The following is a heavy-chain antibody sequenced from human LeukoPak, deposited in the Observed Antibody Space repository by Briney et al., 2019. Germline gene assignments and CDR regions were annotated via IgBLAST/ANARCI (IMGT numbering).Heavy chain of an antibody. CDR2: IYYSGST. J-gene: IGHJ4*02. V-gene: IGHV4-59*01. CDR1: GGSISSYY. CDR3: ARSSISGWYDGYYVDY. Sequence: SETLSLTCTVSGGSISSYYWSWIRQPPGKGLEWIGYIYYSGSTNYNPSLKSRVTRSVDTSKNQFSLKLSSVTAADTAVYYCARSSISGWYDGYYVDYWGQGALVTVSS. D-gene: IGHD6-19*01.